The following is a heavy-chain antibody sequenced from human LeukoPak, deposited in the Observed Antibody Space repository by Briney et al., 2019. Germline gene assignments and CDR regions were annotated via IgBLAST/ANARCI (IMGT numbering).Heavy chain of an antibody. CDR3: ASTMVRGVIGQGNYYYYGTDV. D-gene: IGHD3-10*01. J-gene: IGHJ6*02. CDR2: IYYSGST. CDR1: GGSISSYY. Sequence: PSETLSLTCTVSGGSISSYYWSWIRQPPGKGLEWIGYIYYSGSTNYNPSLKSRVTISVDTSKNQFSLKLSSVTAADTAVYYCASTMVRGVIGQGNYYYYGTDVWGQGTTVTVSS. V-gene: IGHV4-59*01.